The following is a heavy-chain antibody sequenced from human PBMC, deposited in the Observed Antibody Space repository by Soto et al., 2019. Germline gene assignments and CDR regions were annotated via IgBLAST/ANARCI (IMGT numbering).Heavy chain of an antibody. CDR3: ARYPGLLYNWFDP. V-gene: IGHV4-31*03. CDR2: IYYSGST. CDR1: GGSISSSSYY. Sequence: SETLSLTCTVSGGSISSSSYYWGWVRQPPGKGLERNGYIYYSGSTYYNPSLKSRVTISVDTSKNQFSLKLSSVTAADTAVYYCARYPGLLYNWFDPWGQGTLVTAPQ. D-gene: IGHD2-2*01. J-gene: IGHJ5*02.